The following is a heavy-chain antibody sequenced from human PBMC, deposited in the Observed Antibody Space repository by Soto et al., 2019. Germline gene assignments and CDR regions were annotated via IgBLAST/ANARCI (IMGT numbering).Heavy chain of an antibody. D-gene: IGHD6-19*01. Sequence: ASVKVSCKASGYTFTSYGISWVRQAPGQGLEWMGWLSAYNGNTNYAQKLQGRVTMTTDTSTSTAYMELRSLRSDDTAVYYCANRDSSGWYSSWGQGTLVTVSS. CDR1: GYTFTSYG. V-gene: IGHV1-18*04. CDR2: LSAYNGNT. J-gene: IGHJ5*02. CDR3: ANRDSSGWYSS.